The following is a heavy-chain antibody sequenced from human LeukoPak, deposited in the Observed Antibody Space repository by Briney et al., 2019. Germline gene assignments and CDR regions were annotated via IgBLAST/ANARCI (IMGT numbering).Heavy chain of an antibody. Sequence: PSETLSLTCTVSGDSISSYYWSWIRQPPGKGLEWIGYIYYSGTTNYNPSLKSRVTISVDTSKNQFSLKLSSVTAADTAVYYCARYETLVRPFDYWGQGTLVTVSS. CDR1: GDSISSYY. D-gene: IGHD6-6*01. J-gene: IGHJ4*02. V-gene: IGHV4-59*12. CDR3: ARYETLVRPFDY. CDR2: IYYSGTT.